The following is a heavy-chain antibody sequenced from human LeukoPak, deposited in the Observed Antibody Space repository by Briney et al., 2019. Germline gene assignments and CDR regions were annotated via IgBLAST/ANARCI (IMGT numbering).Heavy chain of an antibody. CDR2: INHSGST. V-gene: IGHV4-34*01. CDR3: ARAPYYYYGSGSYVDY. D-gene: IGHD3-10*01. J-gene: IGHJ4*02. CDR1: GGSFSGYY. Sequence: SETLSLTCAVYGGSFSGYYWSWIRQPPGKGLEWIGEINHSGSTNYNPSLKSRVTISVDTSKNQFSLKLSSVTAADTAVYYCARAPYYYYGSGSYVDYWGQGTLVTVSS.